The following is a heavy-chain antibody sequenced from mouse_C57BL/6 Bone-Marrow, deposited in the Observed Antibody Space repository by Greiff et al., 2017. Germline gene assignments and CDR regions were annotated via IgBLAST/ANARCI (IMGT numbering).Heavy chain of an antibody. CDR1: GYTFTSYW. J-gene: IGHJ3*01. CDR3: ARSPWFAY. V-gene: IGHV1-59*01. Sequence: QVHVKQPGAELVRPGTSVTLSCKASGYTFTSYWMHWVKQRPGQGLEWIGVIDPSDSYTNYNQKFKGKATLTVDTFSSTAYMQLSSLTSEDSAVYYCARSPWFAYWGQGTLVTGSA. CDR2: IDPSDSYT.